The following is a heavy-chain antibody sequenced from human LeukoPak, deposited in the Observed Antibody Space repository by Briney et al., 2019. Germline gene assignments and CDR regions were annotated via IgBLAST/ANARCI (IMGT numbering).Heavy chain of an antibody. CDR3: ATLGIAVDPTFDY. CDR1: GYTFTSYY. V-gene: IGHV1-46*01. J-gene: IGHJ4*02. CDR2: INPSGGST. D-gene: IGHD6-19*01. Sequence: ASVKVSCKASGYTFTSYYMHWVRQAPGQGLEWMGIINPSGGSTSYAQKSQGRVTMTRDTSTSTVYMELSSLRSEDTAVYYCATLGIAVDPTFDYWGQGTLVTVSS.